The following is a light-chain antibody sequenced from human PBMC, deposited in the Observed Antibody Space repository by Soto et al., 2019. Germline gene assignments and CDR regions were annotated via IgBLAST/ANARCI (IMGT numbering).Light chain of an antibody. Sequence: QSVLTQPPSVSAAPGQKVTISCSGSSSNIGNNYVSWYQQLPGTAPKLLIYDNNVRPSGIPDRFSGSKSGTSATLDITGLQTGDEADYYCGTWDNNLSAVFGGGTKVTVL. J-gene: IGLJ2*01. CDR2: DNN. V-gene: IGLV1-51*01. CDR1: SSNIGNNY. CDR3: GTWDNNLSAV.